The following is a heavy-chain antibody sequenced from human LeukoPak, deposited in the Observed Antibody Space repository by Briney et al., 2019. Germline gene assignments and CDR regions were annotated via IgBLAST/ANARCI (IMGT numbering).Heavy chain of an antibody. J-gene: IGHJ3*02. D-gene: IGHD3-22*01. CDR2: VHYTGNT. CDR3: ATERYDVGGGYYYDVAFDI. V-gene: IGHV4-59*01. Sequence: PSATLSLTCTVSGXSISPYYWTWIRQPPGKGLEWIAYVHYTGNTKYSPSRKSRVTISEDTSNTQISLKLTSVTAADTAVYYCATERYDVGGGYYYDVAFDIWGQGTMVTVSS. CDR1: GXSISPYY.